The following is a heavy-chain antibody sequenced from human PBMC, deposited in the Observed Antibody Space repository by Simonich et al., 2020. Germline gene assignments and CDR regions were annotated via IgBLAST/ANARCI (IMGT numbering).Heavy chain of an antibody. Sequence: QLQLQESGPGLVKPSETLSLTCTVSGGSISSSSYYWGWIRQPPGMGLEWIGVIFYSGGTYYNPSLKGRVTISLDTSKNQFSLKLSSVTAADTAVYYCARHAGFAFDIWGQGTMVTVSS. CDR2: IFYSGGT. D-gene: IGHD6-13*01. CDR1: GGSISSSSYY. J-gene: IGHJ3*02. V-gene: IGHV4-39*01. CDR3: ARHAGFAFDI.